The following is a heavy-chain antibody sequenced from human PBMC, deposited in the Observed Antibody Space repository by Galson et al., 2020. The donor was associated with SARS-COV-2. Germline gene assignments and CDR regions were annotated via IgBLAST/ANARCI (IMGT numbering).Heavy chain of an antibody. CDR2: VYPSGTT. Sequence: SETLSLTCTVSGYSVSTTNYWGWVRQPPGRGLEWIGSVYPSGTTYYNPSLKSRVTISVDTSKNQFSLRLDSVTAADTALYYCARQGVNMIVLVTVPGWYFDRWGCGTLVTVSS. J-gene: IGHJ2*01. CDR3: ARQGVNMIVLVTVPGWYFDR. V-gene: IGHV4-38-2*02. D-gene: IGHD3-22*01. CDR1: GYSVSTTNY.